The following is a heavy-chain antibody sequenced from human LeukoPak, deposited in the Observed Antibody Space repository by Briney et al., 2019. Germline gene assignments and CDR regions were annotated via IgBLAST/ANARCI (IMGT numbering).Heavy chain of an antibody. CDR3: ARVGGHYYDSSGYRY. J-gene: IGHJ4*02. Sequence: GGSLRLSCAASGFTFSSYAMHWVRQAPGKGLEWVSSISSSSSYIYYADSVKGRFTISRDNAKNSLYLQMNSLRAEDTAVYYCARVGGHYYDSSGYRYWGQGTLVTVSS. V-gene: IGHV3-21*01. CDR1: GFTFSSYA. D-gene: IGHD3-22*01. CDR2: ISSSSSYI.